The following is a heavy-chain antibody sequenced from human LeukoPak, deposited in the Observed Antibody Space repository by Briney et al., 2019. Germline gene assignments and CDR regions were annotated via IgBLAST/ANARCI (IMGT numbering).Heavy chain of an antibody. CDR3: AKPNIVVVVAAFDY. Sequence: PGGSLRLSCAASGFTFSSYAMSWVRQAPGKGLEWVSAISGSGGSTYYADSVKGRFTISRDNSKNTLYLQMDSLRAEDTAVYYCAKPNIVVVVAAFDYWGQGTLVTVSS. D-gene: IGHD2-15*01. CDR1: GFTFSSYA. J-gene: IGHJ4*02. V-gene: IGHV3-23*01. CDR2: ISGSGGST.